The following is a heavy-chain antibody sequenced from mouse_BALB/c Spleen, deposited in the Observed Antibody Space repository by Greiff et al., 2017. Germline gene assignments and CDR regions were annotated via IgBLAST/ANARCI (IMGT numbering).Heavy chain of an antibody. CDR3: ARRGTYYAMDY. J-gene: IGHJ4*01. CDR2: ISRGGSYT. Sequence: EVKLMESGGGLVKPGGSLKLSCAASGFTFSSYAMSWVRQTPEKRLEWVATISRGGSYTYYPDSVKGRFTISRDNAKNTLYLQMSSLRSEDTAMYYCARRGTYYAMDYWGQGTSVTVSS. CDR1: GFTFSSYA. V-gene: IGHV5-9-3*01.